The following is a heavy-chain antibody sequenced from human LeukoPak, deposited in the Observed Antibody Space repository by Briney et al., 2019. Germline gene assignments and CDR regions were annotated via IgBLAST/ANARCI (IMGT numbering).Heavy chain of an antibody. CDR3: AREIDRDDYNRFFDY. CDR1: GYSFSTYT. J-gene: IGHJ4*02. CDR2: INAGNGNT. Sequence: ASVKVSCKASGYSFSTYTMHWVRQAPGQRLEWMGWINAGNGNTKYSQNFQGRVTITRGTSANTAYMEMSSLRSEDTAVYYCAREIDRDDYNRFFDYWGQGTLVSVSS. D-gene: IGHD5-24*01. V-gene: IGHV1-3*01.